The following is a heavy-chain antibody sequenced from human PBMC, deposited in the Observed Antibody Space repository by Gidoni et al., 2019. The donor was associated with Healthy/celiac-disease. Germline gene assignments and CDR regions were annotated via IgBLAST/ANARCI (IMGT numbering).Heavy chain of an antibody. Sequence: QLQLQESVPGLVQPSETLSLTCTVSGGTISSSSYYWGWIRQPPGKGLEWIGCIYYSGSTYYNPSLKSRVTISVDTSKNQFSLKLSSVTAADTAVYYCARHPGLDVWGQGTTVTVSS. V-gene: IGHV4-39*01. CDR1: GGTISSSSYY. CDR2: IYYSGST. CDR3: ARHPGLDV. J-gene: IGHJ6*02.